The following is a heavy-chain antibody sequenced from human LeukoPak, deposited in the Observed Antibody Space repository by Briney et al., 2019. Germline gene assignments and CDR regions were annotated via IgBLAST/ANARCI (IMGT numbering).Heavy chain of an antibody. V-gene: IGHV3-64*01. CDR1: RFTFSNYA. CDR3: ARRYYVSGSSFDY. CDR2: ISSNGGST. Sequence: GGSLRLSCAASRFTFSNYAMHWVRQAPGKGLESVSSISSNGGSTYYANSVKGRFTISRDNSKNTLYLQMGNLRPEDMAVYYCARRYYVSGSSFDYWGQGTLVTVSS. J-gene: IGHJ4*02. D-gene: IGHD3-10*01.